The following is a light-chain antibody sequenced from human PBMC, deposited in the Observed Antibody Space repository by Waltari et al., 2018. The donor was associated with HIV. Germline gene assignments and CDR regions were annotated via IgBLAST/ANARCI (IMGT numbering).Light chain of an antibody. CDR1: SSNIGSKT. V-gene: IGLV1-44*01. Sequence: QSVLTQPPSASGTPGQRVTISCSGSSSNIGSKTVNWYQQLPGTAPKLLIYSDNQRPSGVPDRFSVSKSGTSASLAISGLQSEDEADYACAAWDDIRSGVVFGGGTRLTVL. CDR3: AAWDDIRSGVV. J-gene: IGLJ2*01. CDR2: SDN.